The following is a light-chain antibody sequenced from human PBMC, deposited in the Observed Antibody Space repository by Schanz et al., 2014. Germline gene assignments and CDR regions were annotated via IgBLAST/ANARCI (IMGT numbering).Light chain of an antibody. CDR2: GAS. V-gene: IGKV3-15*01. CDR1: QSVSSN. Sequence: EIVMTQSPATLSVSPGERATLSCRASQSVSSNLAWYQQKPGQAPRLLIYGASTGATGVPARFSGSGSGTEFTLTISSLQSEDFAVYYCQHYSTWPPFTFGPGTKVD. CDR3: QHYSTWPPFT. J-gene: IGKJ3*01.